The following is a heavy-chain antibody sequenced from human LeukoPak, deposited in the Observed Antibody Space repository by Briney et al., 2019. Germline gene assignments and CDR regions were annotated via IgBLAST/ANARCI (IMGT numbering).Heavy chain of an antibody. D-gene: IGHD3-22*01. Sequence: GGSLRLSCAASGFTFSNQVMSWVRQAPGKGLEWVSGISGSGGSTYYADSVKGRFTISRDNAKNSLFLQMNSLRAEDTAVYYCATSPYDSSGYYAYWGQGTLVTVSS. CDR2: ISGSGGST. CDR1: GFTFSNQV. CDR3: ATSPYDSSGYYAY. J-gene: IGHJ4*02. V-gene: IGHV3-23*01.